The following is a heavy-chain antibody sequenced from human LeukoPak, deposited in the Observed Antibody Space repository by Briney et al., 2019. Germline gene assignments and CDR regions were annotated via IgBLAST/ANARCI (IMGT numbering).Heavy chain of an antibody. CDR1: GFTFSSYS. Sequence: PGGSLRLSCAASGFTFSSYSMNWVRQAPGKGLEWVANINQDGSERYCVDSVRGRFTISRDSAKNALYLQMNSLRVEDTAMYFCATDGGWGPGTLVTVSS. J-gene: IGHJ4*02. V-gene: IGHV3-7*01. CDR2: INQDGSER. CDR3: ATDGG. D-gene: IGHD3-16*01.